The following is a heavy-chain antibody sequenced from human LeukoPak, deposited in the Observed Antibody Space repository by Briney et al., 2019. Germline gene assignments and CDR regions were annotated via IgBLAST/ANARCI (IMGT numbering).Heavy chain of an antibody. CDR3: AAVIAEAGNWFDP. Sequence: SVKVSCKVSGYTLTELSMHWVRQAPGKGLEWMGGFDPEDGETIYAQKFQGRVTMTEDTSTDTAYMELSSLRSEDTAVYYCAAVIAEAGNWFDPWGQGTLVTVSS. CDR2: FDPEDGET. D-gene: IGHD6-13*01. V-gene: IGHV1-24*01. J-gene: IGHJ5*02. CDR1: GYTLTELS.